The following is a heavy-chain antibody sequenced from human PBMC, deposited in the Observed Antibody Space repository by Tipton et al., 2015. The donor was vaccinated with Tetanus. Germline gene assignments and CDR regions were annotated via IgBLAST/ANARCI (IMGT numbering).Heavy chain of an antibody. D-gene: IGHD3-22*01. CDR2: IYYSGTT. CDR1: GDSISSGPYS. J-gene: IGHJ4*02. CDR3: ARDRRDFAYDSRGFYSPLYYFDN. Sequence: TLSLTCTVSGDSISSGPYSWSWLRQHPGKGLELIGYIYYSGTTYYNPSLMSRVTLSLDTARGQFSLKLTSVTAADAAVYFCARDRRDFAYDSRGFYSPLYYFDNWGQGVRVTVSS. V-gene: IGHV4-30-4*01.